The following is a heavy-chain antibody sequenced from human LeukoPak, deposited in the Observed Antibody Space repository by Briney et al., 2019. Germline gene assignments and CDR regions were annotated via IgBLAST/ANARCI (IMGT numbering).Heavy chain of an antibody. CDR2: IWYDGSNK. CDR1: GFTFSSYG. Sequence: GRSLRLSCAASGFTFSSYGMHWVRQAPGKGLEWVAVIWYDGSNKYYADSVKGRFTISRDNSKNTLYLQMNSLRAEDTAVYYCARVTGYSSSWFDYWGQGTLVTVSS. J-gene: IGHJ4*02. CDR3: ARVTGYSSSWFDY. V-gene: IGHV3-33*01. D-gene: IGHD6-13*01.